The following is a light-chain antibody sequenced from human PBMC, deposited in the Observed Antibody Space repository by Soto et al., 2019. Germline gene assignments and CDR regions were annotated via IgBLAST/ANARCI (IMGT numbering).Light chain of an antibody. CDR3: QQRSNWLWT. J-gene: IGKJ1*01. Sequence: ESVLTQSPGTLSLSPGERATLSCRASQSVSSSYLAWYQQKPGQAPRLLIYDASNRATGIPARFSGSGSGTDFTLTISSLEPEDFAVYYCQQRSNWLWTFGQGTKVDIK. CDR2: DAS. V-gene: IGKV3D-20*02. CDR1: QSVSSSY.